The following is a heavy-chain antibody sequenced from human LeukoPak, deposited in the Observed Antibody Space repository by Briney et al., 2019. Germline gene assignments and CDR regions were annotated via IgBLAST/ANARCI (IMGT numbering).Heavy chain of an antibody. D-gene: IGHD2-15*01. CDR1: GDSIGSDY. CDR2: IYYSGST. J-gene: IGHJ5*02. Sequence: PSETLSLTCTVSGDSIGSDYWSWIRQSPGKGLEWIGYIYYSGSTNYNPSLKSRVTISEDTSKNQFSLKLSSVTAADTAVYYCAGGIVVVVAANWFDPWGQGTLVTVSS. CDR3: AGGIVVVVAANWFDP. V-gene: IGHV4-59*12.